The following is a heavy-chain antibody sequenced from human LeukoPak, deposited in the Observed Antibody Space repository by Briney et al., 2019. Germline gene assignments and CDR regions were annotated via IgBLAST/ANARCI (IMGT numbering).Heavy chain of an antibody. J-gene: IGHJ4*02. Sequence: ASVKVSCKASGYTFTGYYMHWVRQAPGQGLEWMGWINPNSGGTNYAQKFQGRVTMTRDTSISTAYMELNSLSSDDTAVYYCARDFGGLSGFSGYEDYWGQGTLLTVSS. CDR2: INPNSGGT. CDR3: ARDFGGLSGFSGYEDY. V-gene: IGHV1-2*02. D-gene: IGHD5-12*01. CDR1: GYTFTGYY.